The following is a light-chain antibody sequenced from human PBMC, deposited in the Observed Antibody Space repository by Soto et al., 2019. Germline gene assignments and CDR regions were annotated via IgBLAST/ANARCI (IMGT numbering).Light chain of an antibody. V-gene: IGLV2-23*02. J-gene: IGLJ3*02. Sequence: QSALTQPASVSGSPGQSITISCTGVSSDVGSYDLVSWYQHHPGKTPKLIIYEAIKRPSGVSVRFSASKSGNTASLRISGLQPEDEADYYCCSYAGSSSFVVFGGRTKLTVL. CDR3: CSYAGSSSFVV. CDR2: EAI. CDR1: SSDVGSYDL.